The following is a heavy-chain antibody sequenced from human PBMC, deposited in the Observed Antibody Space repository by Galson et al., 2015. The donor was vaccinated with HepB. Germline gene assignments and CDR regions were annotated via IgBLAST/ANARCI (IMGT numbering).Heavy chain of an antibody. CDR3: AKGYGLFDS. V-gene: IGHV3-23*01. D-gene: IGHD5-18*01. CDR2: ISGNGDST. CDR1: GFAFDTHA. Sequence: LRLSCAASGFAFDTHAMSWVRQAPGRGLEWISGISGNGDSTFYADSVKGRITVSRDNSNNMLYLQMNSLRAEDAGLYFCAKGYGLFDSWGQGILVTVSS. J-gene: IGHJ5*01.